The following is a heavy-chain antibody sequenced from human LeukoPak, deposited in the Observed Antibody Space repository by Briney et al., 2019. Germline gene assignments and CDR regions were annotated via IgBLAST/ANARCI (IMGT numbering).Heavy chain of an antibody. CDR3: ARDSRGGAAAPHFDY. CDR2: IKQDGSEK. D-gene: IGHD3-10*01. CDR1: RFIFSNYW. Sequence: GGSLRLSCAASRFIFSNYWMSWVRQAPGKGLEWVANIKQDGSEKNYVDSVKGRFTISRDNAKNSLYLQMNSLRAEDTAVYYCARDSRGGAAAPHFDYWGQGTLVTVSS. V-gene: IGHV3-7*01. J-gene: IGHJ4*02.